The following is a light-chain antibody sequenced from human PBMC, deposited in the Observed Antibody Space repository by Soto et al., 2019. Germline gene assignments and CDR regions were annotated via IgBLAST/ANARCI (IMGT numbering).Light chain of an antibody. CDR3: QSYDSSLRGFYV. Sequence: QSVLTQPPSVSGAPGQRVTISCTGSSSNIGAGYDVHWYQQLPGTAPKLLIYGNSNRPSGVPDRFSGSKSGTSASLAITGLQAEDEADYYCQSYDSSLRGFYVFGTGTQLTVL. CDR2: GNS. J-gene: IGLJ1*01. V-gene: IGLV1-40*01. CDR1: SSNIGAGYD.